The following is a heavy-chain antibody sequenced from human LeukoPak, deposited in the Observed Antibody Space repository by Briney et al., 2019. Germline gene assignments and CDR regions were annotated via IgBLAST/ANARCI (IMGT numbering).Heavy chain of an antibody. CDR2: ISYDGSDK. V-gene: IGHV3-30*04. Sequence: GGSLRLSCAASGFTFSTYAMHWVRQAPGKGLEWVAVISYDGSDKYYADSVKVRFTISRYNTKDSRYLQMNSLRVEDTAFYYCARGGYCSGGTCYTIDAWGQGILVTVSS. J-gene: IGHJ5*02. CDR3: ARGGYCSGGTCYTIDA. CDR1: GFTFSTYA. D-gene: IGHD2-15*01.